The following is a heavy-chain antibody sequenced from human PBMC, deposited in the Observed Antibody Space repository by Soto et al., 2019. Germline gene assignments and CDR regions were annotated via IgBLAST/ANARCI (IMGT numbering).Heavy chain of an antibody. J-gene: IGHJ4*01. V-gene: IGHV4-39*01. Sequence: SEALSLTCPVSVGFILSTRHYWAWIREPPGGAVEGIRNIYYSGSTYFNPSLESRVSMFVDTSTNQSSQRQSSVSAADTTVYYCARLAYYFDTSGSYQTSPFDYWGQGTMVTVSS. D-gene: IGHD3-22*01. CDR3: ARLAYYFDTSGSYQTSPFDY. CDR2: IYYSGST. CDR1: VGFILSTRHY.